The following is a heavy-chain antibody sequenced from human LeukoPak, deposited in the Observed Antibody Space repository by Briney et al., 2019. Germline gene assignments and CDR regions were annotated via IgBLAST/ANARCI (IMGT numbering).Heavy chain of an antibody. V-gene: IGHV3-9*01. CDR1: GFTFDNYA. CDR3: AKDGRVSSTPYWGYLDY. Sequence: GRSLRLSCVASGFTFDNYAMHWVRQIPGKGLEWVSGIGWNSATIDYADSVKGRFTISRDNAKNSLYLQMNSLRAEDTALYYCAKDGRVSSTPYWGYLDYWGRGTLVTVSS. CDR2: IGWNSATI. D-gene: IGHD6-13*01. J-gene: IGHJ4*02.